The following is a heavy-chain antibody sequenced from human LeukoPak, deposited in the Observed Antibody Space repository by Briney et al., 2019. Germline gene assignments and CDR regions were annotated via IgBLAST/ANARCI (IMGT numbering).Heavy chain of an antibody. CDR2: INPHSGGT. Sequence: ASVKVSCKASGYTFTGYYLHWVRQAPGQGLEWMGWINPHSGGTNYAQKFQGRVTMTRDTSISTAYMELSSLRSEDTAVYYCARGGPHYYYYYYMDVWGKGTTVTISS. CDR3: ARGGPHYYYYYYMDV. V-gene: IGHV1-2*02. CDR1: GYTFTGYY. J-gene: IGHJ6*03.